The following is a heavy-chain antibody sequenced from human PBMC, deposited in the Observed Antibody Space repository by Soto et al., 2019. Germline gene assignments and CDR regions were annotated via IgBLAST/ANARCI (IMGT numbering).Heavy chain of an antibody. CDR1: GGTFSSYA. Sequence: GASVKVSCKASGGTFSSYAISWVRQAPGQGLEWMGGIIPIFGTANYAQKFQGRVTITADKSTSTAYMELSSLRSEDTAVYYCASRLDYYDPVVGVWYNWFDPWGQGTLVTVSS. J-gene: IGHJ5*02. CDR3: ASRLDYYDPVVGVWYNWFDP. D-gene: IGHD3-22*01. V-gene: IGHV1-69*06. CDR2: IIPIFGTA.